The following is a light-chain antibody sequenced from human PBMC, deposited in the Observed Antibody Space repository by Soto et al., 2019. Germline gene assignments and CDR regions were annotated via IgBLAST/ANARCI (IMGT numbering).Light chain of an antibody. CDR1: STDVGLYDY. CDR3: SSYTSSSTLYV. V-gene: IGLV2-14*01. CDR2: EVS. J-gene: IGLJ1*01. Sequence: QSALTQPRSVSGSPGQSLTISCTGTSTDVGLYDYVSWYQQHPGKAPKLMIYEVSNRPSGVSNRFSGSKSGNTASLTISGLQAEDEADYYCSSYTSSSTLYVFGTGTKLTVL.